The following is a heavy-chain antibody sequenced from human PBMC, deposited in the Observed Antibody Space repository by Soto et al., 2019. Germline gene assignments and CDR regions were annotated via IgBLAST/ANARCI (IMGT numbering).Heavy chain of an antibody. CDR1: GVSLTSYY. Sequence: QVQLQESGPGLVKPSETLSLTCSVSGVSLTSYYWSWIRQTPGKTLEWIGCIFYNGTTNYNPSLKSRVTISLDMSKNQFSLKLKSVSAEDTALYYCARGQGTHRYWGPGTLVTVSS. D-gene: IGHD3-10*01. CDR2: IFYNGTT. V-gene: IGHV4-59*01. CDR3: ARGQGTHRY. J-gene: IGHJ4*02.